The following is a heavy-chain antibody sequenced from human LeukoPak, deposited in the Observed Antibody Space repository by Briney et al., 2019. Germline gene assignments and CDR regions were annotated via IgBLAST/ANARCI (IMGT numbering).Heavy chain of an antibody. CDR1: GFTFISYA. D-gene: IGHD5-18*01. J-gene: IGHJ4*02. CDR3: VRRRGYSYDY. CDR2: ISSNGGST. V-gene: IGHV3-64*01. Sequence: GGSLRLSCAASGFTFISYAMDWVRQAPGKGLEYVSGISSNGGSTYYASSVKGRFTTSRDNSKTTLDLQMGSLRAEDMAVYYCVRRRGYSYDYWGQGTLVSVSS.